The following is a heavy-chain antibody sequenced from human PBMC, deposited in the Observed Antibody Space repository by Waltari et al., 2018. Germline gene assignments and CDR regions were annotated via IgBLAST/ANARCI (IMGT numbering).Heavy chain of an antibody. Sequence: EVQLVQSGAEVKKPGATVKISCKASGYPFTDYYMHWVQQAPGKGLEWMGRVDPEDGETIYAEKFQDRVTITADTSTDTAYMELSSLRSEDTAVYYCAIEGHYDYVWGRYWGQGTLVTVSS. CDR1: GYPFTDYY. D-gene: IGHD3-16*01. CDR3: AIEGHYDYVWGRY. J-gene: IGHJ4*02. V-gene: IGHV1-69-2*01. CDR2: VDPEDGET.